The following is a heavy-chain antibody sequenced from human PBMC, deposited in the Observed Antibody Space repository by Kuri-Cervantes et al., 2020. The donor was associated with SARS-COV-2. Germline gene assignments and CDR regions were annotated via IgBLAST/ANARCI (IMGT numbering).Heavy chain of an antibody. CDR2: ISSTGRTT. CDR3: VRDSGDTSESEGAYDY. J-gene: IGHJ4*02. CDR1: GFTFSIYT. V-gene: IGHV3-64D*06. D-gene: IGHD3-10*01. Sequence: GGSLRLSCAASGFTFSIYTIHWVRQAPGKGLQYVSAISSTGRTTYYADSVKGRFTISRDNSRNTLDLQMSSLRAEDTAVYYCVRDSGDTSESEGAYDYWGRGTLVTVSS.